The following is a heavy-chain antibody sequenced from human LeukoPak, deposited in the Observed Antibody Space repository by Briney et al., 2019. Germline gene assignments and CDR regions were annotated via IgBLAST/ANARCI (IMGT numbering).Heavy chain of an antibody. V-gene: IGHV4-61*02. J-gene: IGHJ4*02. D-gene: IGHD3-9*01. CDR3: ARGYNILTGYYYFDY. CDR2: IYPSGST. CDR1: GDSISSGSFY. Sequence: SETLSLTCSVSGDSISSGSFYWSWIRQPAGRGLGWIGRIYPSGSTNYNPSLKSRVTISLDTSKNQFSLKLSSVTAADTAVYYCARGYNILTGYYYFDYWGQGTLVTVSS.